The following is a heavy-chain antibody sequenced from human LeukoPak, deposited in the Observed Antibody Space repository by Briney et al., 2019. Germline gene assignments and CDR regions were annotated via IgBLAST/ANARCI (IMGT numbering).Heavy chain of an antibody. V-gene: IGHV4-38-2*02. Sequence: PSETLSLTCTVSGYSISSGYYWGWIRQPPGKGLEWIGSIYHSGSTYYNPSLKSRVTISVDTSKNQFSLKLSSVTAADTAVYYCASPSGYCSSTSCYDNWFDPWGQETLVTVSS. CDR2: IYHSGST. J-gene: IGHJ5*02. D-gene: IGHD2-2*01. CDR1: GYSISSGYY. CDR3: ASPSGYCSSTSCYDNWFDP.